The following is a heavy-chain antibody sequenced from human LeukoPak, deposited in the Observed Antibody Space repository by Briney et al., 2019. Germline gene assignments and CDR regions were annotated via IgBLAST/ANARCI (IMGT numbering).Heavy chain of an antibody. D-gene: IGHD2-2*01. J-gene: IGHJ4*02. CDR3: ARVMAYCTRTSCPDY. Sequence: ASVKVSCKASGYTFSNYGISWVRQAPGQGLEWMGWISAYNGKTNYAQRLQGRVTMTTDTSTSTDYMELRSLRSDAPAVYYCARVMAYCTRTSCPDYWGQGNLVTVSS. V-gene: IGHV1-18*01. CDR2: ISAYNGKT. CDR1: GYTFSNYG.